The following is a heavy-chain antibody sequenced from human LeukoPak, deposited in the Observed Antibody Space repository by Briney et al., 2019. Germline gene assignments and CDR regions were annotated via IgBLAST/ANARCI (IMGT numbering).Heavy chain of an antibody. J-gene: IGHJ6*03. CDR3: AKITVAAVYYYYYMDV. CDR2: ISGSGGST. Sequence: GGSLRLSCAASGFTFSSYAMSWVRQAPGKGLEWVSAISGSGGSTYYADSVKGRFTISRDNSKNTLYLQMNSLRAEDTAVYYCAKITVAAVYYYYYMDVWGKRTTVTVSS. CDR1: GFTFSSYA. D-gene: IGHD4-23*01. V-gene: IGHV3-23*01.